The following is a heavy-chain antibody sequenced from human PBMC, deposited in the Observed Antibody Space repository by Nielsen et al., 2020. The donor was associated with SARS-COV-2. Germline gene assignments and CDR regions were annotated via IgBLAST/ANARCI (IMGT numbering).Heavy chain of an antibody. CDR2: IRSRLNSYAT. V-gene: IGHV3-73*01. CDR3: ARQDSSGWFKYYYYMDV. CDR1: GFTFSDSA. J-gene: IGHJ6*03. Sequence: GGSLRLSCAASGFTFSDSAIHWVRQASGKGLEWVGRIRSRLNSYATAYAASVKGRFTISRDDSSNTAYLQMNSLKTEDTAVYYCARQDSSGWFKYYYYMDVWGKGTTVTVSS. D-gene: IGHD6-19*01.